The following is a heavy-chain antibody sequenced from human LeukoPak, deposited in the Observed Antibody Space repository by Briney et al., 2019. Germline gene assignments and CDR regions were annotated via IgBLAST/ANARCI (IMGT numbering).Heavy chain of an antibody. V-gene: IGHV1-8*01. Sequence: ASVKVSCKASGYIFTNYDINWVRQATGQGLEWLGWMNSNSGNTGYGQEFQGRITLTRDTAISTAYMELTSLTYEDTAVYYCARGDYWGQGTLVTVSS. J-gene: IGHJ4*02. CDR1: GYIFTNYD. CDR2: MNSNSGNT. CDR3: ARGDY.